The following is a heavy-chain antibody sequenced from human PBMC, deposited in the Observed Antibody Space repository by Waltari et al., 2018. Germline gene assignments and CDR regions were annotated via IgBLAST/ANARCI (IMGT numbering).Heavy chain of an antibody. J-gene: IGHJ6*02. D-gene: IGHD2-8*02. CDR3: ARLEDCTGPGGNCYSGDSFAMDV. CDR2: INHAGNA. V-gene: IGHV4-34*02. CDR1: GGSFSGYY. Sequence: QVQLQQWGAGLLQPSETLSLSCAVYGGSFSGYYWGWIRQPPGKGLEWVGEINHAGNANYSPALRGRVTLFVDTSKSQFSLKVHSVTAADTAVYYCARLEDCTGPGGNCYSGDSFAMDVWGQGTTVTVSS.